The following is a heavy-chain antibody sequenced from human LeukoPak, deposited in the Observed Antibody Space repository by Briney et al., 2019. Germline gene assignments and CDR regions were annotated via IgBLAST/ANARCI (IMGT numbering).Heavy chain of an antibody. CDR3: ARDLAYSRLDY. D-gene: IGHD5-18*01. V-gene: IGHV3-7*01. Sequence: GGSLRLSCSASGFIFSSYAMHWVRQAPGKGLEWVASINPDGNKKYSADSVKGRFTISRDNAENSLYLQMNSLRVEDTAFYYCARDLAYSRLDYWGQGMLVTVSS. J-gene: IGHJ4*02. CDR1: GFIFSSYA. CDR2: INPDGNKK.